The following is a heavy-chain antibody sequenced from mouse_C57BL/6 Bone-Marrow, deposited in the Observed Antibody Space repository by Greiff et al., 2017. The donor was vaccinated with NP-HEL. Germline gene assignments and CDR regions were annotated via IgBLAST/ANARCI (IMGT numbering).Heavy chain of an antibody. V-gene: IGHV5-15*01. D-gene: IGHD2-10*02. Sequence: EVQLQESGGGLVQPGGSLKLSCAASGFTFSDYGMAWVRQAPRKGPEWVAFISNLAYSIYYADTVTGRFTISRENAKNTLYLEMSTLRSEDTAMYYCARHSYGNSYYAMDYWGQGTSVTVSS. CDR1: GFTFSDYG. CDR3: ARHSYGNSYYAMDY. J-gene: IGHJ4*01. CDR2: ISNLAYSI.